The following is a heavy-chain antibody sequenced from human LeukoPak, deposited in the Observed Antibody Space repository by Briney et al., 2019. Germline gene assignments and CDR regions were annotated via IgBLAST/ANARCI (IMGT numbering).Heavy chain of an antibody. D-gene: IGHD6-19*01. V-gene: IGHV3-53*01. Sequence: SGXTXXXNYMSWVRQAPGXGLERVSLIYSGGSTYYADSVKGRFTISRDNPKNTLFLQMNSLRAEDTAVYYCARSGLGSGWPYYFDSWGQGTLVTVSS. J-gene: IGHJ4*02. CDR2: IYSGGST. CDR1: GXTXXXNY. CDR3: ARSGLGSGWPYYFDS.